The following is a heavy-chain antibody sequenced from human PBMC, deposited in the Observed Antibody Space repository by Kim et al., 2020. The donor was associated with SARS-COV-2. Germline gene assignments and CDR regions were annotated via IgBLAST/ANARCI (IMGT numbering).Heavy chain of an antibody. Sequence: GGSLRLSCAASGFTFSSYAMSWVRQAPGKGLEWVSAISGSGGSTYYADSVKGRFTISRDNSKNTLYLQMNSLRAEDTAVYYCAKAHCSGGSCSAFDYWGQGTLVTVSS. V-gene: IGHV3-23*01. J-gene: IGHJ4*02. D-gene: IGHD2-15*01. CDR3: AKAHCSGGSCSAFDY. CDR2: ISGSGGST. CDR1: GFTFSSYA.